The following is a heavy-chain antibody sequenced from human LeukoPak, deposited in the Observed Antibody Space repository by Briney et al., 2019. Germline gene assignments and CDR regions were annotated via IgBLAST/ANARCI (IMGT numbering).Heavy chain of an antibody. J-gene: IGHJ4*02. Sequence: GGSLRLSCAASGFLFSSYAMTWVRQAPGKGLEWVSGINGSGGRTYYAVSVKGRFTISRDNSKNTLYLQMNSLRAEDTAIYYCAKDPFFDYWGQGTLVTVSS. CDR2: INGSGGRT. CDR3: AKDPFFDY. CDR1: GFLFSSYA. V-gene: IGHV3-23*01.